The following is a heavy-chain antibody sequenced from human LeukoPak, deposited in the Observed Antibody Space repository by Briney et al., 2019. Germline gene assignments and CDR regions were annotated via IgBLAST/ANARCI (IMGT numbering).Heavy chain of an antibody. CDR2: ISWNSGSI. V-gene: IGHV3-9*01. CDR3: AKGITKTAGTAFAH. Sequence: GGSLRLSCAASGFTFDDYAMHWVRQAPGKSLEWVSGISWNSGSIGYADSVKGRFTISRDNAENSLYLQLNSLRPDDTALYYCAKGITKTAGTAFAHWGQGTLVTVSS. J-gene: IGHJ4*02. D-gene: IGHD1-1*01. CDR1: GFTFDDYA.